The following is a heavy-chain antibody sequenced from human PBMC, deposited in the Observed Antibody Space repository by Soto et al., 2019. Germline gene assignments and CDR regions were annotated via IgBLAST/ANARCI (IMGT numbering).Heavy chain of an antibody. D-gene: IGHD3-22*01. CDR1: GFTFSTYN. J-gene: IGHJ2*01. Sequence: QVQLVESGGGVVQPGRSLRLSCAASGFTFSTYNMHWVRQAPGKGPEWVAVISYDGKDKYYADSVKGRFTISRDNSKNTLYVQMNSLRAVDTAVYYCARNSSGRYFDLWGRGTLVTVSS. CDR2: ISYDGKDK. CDR3: ARNSSGRYFDL. V-gene: IGHV3-30*04.